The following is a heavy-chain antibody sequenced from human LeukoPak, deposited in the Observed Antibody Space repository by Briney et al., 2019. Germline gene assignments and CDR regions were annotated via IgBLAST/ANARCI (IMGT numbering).Heavy chain of an antibody. J-gene: IGHJ5*02. Sequence: GGSLRLSCAASGFTFSSYGMHWVRQAPGKGLEWVAVIWYDGSNKYCADSVKGRFTISRDNSKNTLYLQMNSLRAEDTAVYYCAKGQGEDSGYDPGFDPWGQGTLVTVSS. CDR1: GFTFSSYG. CDR2: IWYDGSNK. D-gene: IGHD5-12*01. V-gene: IGHV3-33*06. CDR3: AKGQGEDSGYDPGFDP.